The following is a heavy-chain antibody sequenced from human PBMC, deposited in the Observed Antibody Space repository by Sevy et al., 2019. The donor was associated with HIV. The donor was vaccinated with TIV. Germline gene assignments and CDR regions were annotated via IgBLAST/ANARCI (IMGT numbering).Heavy chain of an antibody. CDR1: GYTFTSYW. J-gene: IGHJ6*02. CDR3: ARHGVGVPHCRGAACSSPHYPYGMDL. D-gene: IGHD2-15*01. V-gene: IGHV5-51*01. CDR2: IYPGDSET. Sequence: GESLKISCEASGYTFTSYWIGWVRQMPGKGLVWMGVIYPGDSETKYSPSFQGQVTISADKSINTAYLQWSSLKSSDTAIYYCARHGVGVPHCRGAACSSPHYPYGMDLCGQGTTVTVSS.